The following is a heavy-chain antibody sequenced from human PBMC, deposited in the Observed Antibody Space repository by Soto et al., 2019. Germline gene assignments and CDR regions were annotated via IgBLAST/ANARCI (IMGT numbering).Heavy chain of an antibody. D-gene: IGHD5-12*01. V-gene: IGHV3-48*03. CDR3: ARDGGMVATRYFDY. Sequence: LRLSCAASGFTFSSYEMNWVRQAPGKGLEWVSYISSSGSTIYYADSVKGRFTISRDNAKNSLYLQMNSLRAEDTAVYYCARDGGMVATRYFDYWGQGTLVTVSS. CDR1: GFTFSSYE. CDR2: ISSSGSTI. J-gene: IGHJ4*02.